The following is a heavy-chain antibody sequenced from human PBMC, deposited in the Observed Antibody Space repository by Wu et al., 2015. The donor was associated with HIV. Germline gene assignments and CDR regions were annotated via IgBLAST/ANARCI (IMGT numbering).Heavy chain of an antibody. CDR3: AIRRSSSFY. CDR1: GYTFIGYY. D-gene: IGHD6-13*01. V-gene: IGHV1-2*02. Sequence: QVELVQSGAEVKKPGASVKISCKASGYTFIGYYLHWVRQAPGQGLEWMGWIIPNTAGTNYAQKFRGRVTMTGDTSISTAYMELSRLRSDDTAVYYCAIRRSSSFYWGQGTLGHRLL. J-gene: IGHJ4*02. CDR2: IIPNTAGT.